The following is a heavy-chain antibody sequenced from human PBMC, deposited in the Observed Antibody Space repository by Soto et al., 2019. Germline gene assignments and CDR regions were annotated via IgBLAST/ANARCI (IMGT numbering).Heavy chain of an antibody. CDR3: ARHPPLGWPNNWFDP. Sequence: SETLSLTCTVSGGSISSSSYYWGWIRQPPGKGLEWIGSIYYSGSTYYNPSLKSRVTISVDTSKNQFSLKLSSVTAADTAVYYCARHPPLGWPNNWFDPWGQGTLVTVSS. D-gene: IGHD6-19*01. CDR2: IYYSGST. V-gene: IGHV4-39*01. CDR1: GGSISSSSYY. J-gene: IGHJ5*02.